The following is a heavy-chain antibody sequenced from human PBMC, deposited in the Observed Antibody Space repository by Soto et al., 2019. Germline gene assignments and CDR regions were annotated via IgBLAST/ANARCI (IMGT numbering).Heavy chain of an antibody. D-gene: IGHD6-13*01. V-gene: IGHV1-69*13. CDR2: IIPIFGTA. CDR1: GGTFSSYA. CDR3: ASKISSSWLVHYGMDV. J-gene: IGHJ6*02. Sequence: SVKVSCKASGGTFSSYAISWVRQAPGQGLEWMGGIIPIFGTANYAQKFQGRVTITADESTSTAYMELSSLRSEDTAVYYCASKISSSWLVHYGMDVWGQGTTVTVSS.